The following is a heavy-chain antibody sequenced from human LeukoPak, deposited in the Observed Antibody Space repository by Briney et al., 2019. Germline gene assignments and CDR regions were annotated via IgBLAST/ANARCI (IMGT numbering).Heavy chain of an antibody. J-gene: IGHJ5*01. CDR1: GGSISSYY. D-gene: IGHD3-10*01. CDR2: INHSGST. Sequence: SETLSPTCTVSGGSISSYYWSWIRQPPGKGLEWIGEINHSGSTNYNPSLKSRVTISVDTSKNQFSLKLSSVTAADTAVYYCARRVGFYGSGSLNYFDPWGQGILVSVSS. V-gene: IGHV4-34*01. CDR3: ARRVGFYGSGSLNYFDP.